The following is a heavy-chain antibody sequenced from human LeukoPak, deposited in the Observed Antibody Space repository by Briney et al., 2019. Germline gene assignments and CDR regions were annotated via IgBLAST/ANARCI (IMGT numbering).Heavy chain of an antibody. J-gene: IGHJ5*02. V-gene: IGHV4-4*07. Sequence: PSXTLXXXCTVSGGSISSYYWSWIRQSAGKGLEWIGRIYTSGTTNYNPSLKSRVTMSVDTSKNQFSLKLSSVTAADTAVYYCAXXXXXXXXYXSSWYGNWFDPWGQGTLVTVSS. CDR3: AXXXXXXXXYXSSWYGNWFDP. CDR2: IYTSGTT. D-gene: IGHD6-13*01. CDR1: GGSISSYY.